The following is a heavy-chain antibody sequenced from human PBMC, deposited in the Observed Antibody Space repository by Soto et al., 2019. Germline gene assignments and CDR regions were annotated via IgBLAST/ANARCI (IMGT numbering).Heavy chain of an antibody. D-gene: IGHD6-19*01. CDR3: ARDWGRAGSYYYYYYGMDV. V-gene: IGHV1-18*04. CDR2: ISAYNGNT. CDR1: GYTFTSYG. Sequence: QVQLVQSGAEVKKPGASVKVSCKASGYTFTSYGITWVRQAPGQGREWMGWISAYNGNTNYAQKLQGRVTITTDTSTSTAYMELRSLRSDDTAVYYCARDWGRAGSYYYYYYGMDVWGQGTTVTVSS. J-gene: IGHJ6*02.